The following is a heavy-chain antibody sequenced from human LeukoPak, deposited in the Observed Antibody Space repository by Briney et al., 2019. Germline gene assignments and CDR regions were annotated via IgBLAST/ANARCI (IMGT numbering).Heavy chain of an antibody. J-gene: IGHJ4*02. D-gene: IGHD3-10*01. V-gene: IGHV1-18*01. Sequence: GASVTVSCKASGYTFTTYGISWVRQAPGQGLEWMGWINTYNGDTKYAQKFQGRVTMTSDTSTSTAYMELRSLRSDDTAVYYCARDRRGSGSYFREYWGQGTLVTVSS. CDR2: INTYNGDT. CDR3: ARDRRGSGSYFREY. CDR1: GYTFTTYG.